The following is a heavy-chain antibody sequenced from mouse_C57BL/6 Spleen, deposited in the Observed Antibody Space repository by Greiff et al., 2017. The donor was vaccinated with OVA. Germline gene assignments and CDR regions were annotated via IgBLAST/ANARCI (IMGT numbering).Heavy chain of an antibody. D-gene: IGHD2-2*01. CDR1: GFTFSDYG. J-gene: IGHJ3*01. Sequence: EVHLVESGGGLVKPGGSLKLSCAASGFTFSDYGMHWVRQAPEQGLEWVAYISSGSSTIYYADTVKGRFTFSRDNAKNTLFLQMTSLRSEDTAVYYCARPIYYGYVFAYWGQGTLVTVAA. CDR2: ISSGSSTI. V-gene: IGHV5-17*01. CDR3: ARPIYYGYVFAY.